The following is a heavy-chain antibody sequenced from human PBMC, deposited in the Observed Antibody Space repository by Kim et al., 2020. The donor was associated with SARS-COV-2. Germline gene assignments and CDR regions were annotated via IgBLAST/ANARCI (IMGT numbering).Heavy chain of an antibody. V-gene: IGHV4-59*08. D-gene: IGHD2-2*01. Sequence: SETLSLTCTVSGGSISSYYWSWIRQPPGKGLEWIGYIYYSGSTNYNPSLKSRVTISVDTSKNQFSLKLSSVTAADTAVYYCARRQAVVVRAYQGAFDIWGQGTMVTVSS. CDR2: IYYSGST. J-gene: IGHJ3*02. CDR1: GGSISSYY. CDR3: ARRQAVVVRAYQGAFDI.